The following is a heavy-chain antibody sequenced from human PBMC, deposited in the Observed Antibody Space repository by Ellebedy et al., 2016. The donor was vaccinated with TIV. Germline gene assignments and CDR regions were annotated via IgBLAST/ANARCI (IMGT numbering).Heavy chain of an antibody. Sequence: MPSETLSLTCAISGDSVSSKSAAWTWLRQSPWRGLECLGRTYYRSKWYNEYAVSVESRITINSDTSKNQFSLQLSSVTPEDTAIYYCAREIRDYDSWGQGTLVTVSS. CDR1: GDSVSSKSAA. CDR2: TYYRSKWYN. J-gene: IGHJ4*02. V-gene: IGHV6-1*01. CDR3: AREIRDYDS.